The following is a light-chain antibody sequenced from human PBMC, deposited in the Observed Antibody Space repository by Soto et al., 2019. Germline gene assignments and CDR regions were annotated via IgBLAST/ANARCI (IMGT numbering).Light chain of an antibody. Sequence: EIVMTQSPATLSVSPGERATLSCRASQSVSSNLAWYQQKPGQAPRLLIYGASTRATGIPARFSGSGSGTEFPLTISSLQSEDFVVYYCQQYNNWPLFTFGPGTKVDIK. J-gene: IGKJ3*01. CDR1: QSVSSN. CDR2: GAS. V-gene: IGKV3-15*01. CDR3: QQYNNWPLFT.